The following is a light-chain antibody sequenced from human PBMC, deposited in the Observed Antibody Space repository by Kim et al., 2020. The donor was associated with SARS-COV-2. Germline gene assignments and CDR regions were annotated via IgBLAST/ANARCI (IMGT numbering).Light chain of an antibody. CDR1: ESVSSSY. J-gene: IGKJ2*01. V-gene: IGKV3-20*01. CDR2: GAS. Sequence: ELVLTQSPGTLSLSPGERATLSCRASESVSSSYLVWYQQKPGQAPRLLIYGASSRAAGIPDRFSGSGSGTDFILTISRLEPEDFAVYYCHQYSSSSGTFGQGTKLEIK. CDR3: HQYSSSSGT.